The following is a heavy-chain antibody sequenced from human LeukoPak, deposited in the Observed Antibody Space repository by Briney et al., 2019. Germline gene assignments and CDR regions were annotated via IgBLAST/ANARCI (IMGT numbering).Heavy chain of an antibody. CDR1: GGSISSSSYY. CDR2: IYYSGST. V-gene: IGHV4-39*07. CDR3: ASIAVDYFDY. Sequence: SETLLLTCTVSGGSISSSSYYWGWIRQPPGKGLEWIGSIYYSGSTYYNPSLKSRVTISVDTSKNQFSLKLSSVTAADTAVYYCASIAVDYFDYWGQGTLVTVSS. J-gene: IGHJ4*02. D-gene: IGHD6-19*01.